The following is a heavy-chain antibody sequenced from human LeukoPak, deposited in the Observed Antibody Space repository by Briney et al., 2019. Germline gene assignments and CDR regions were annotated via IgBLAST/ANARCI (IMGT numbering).Heavy chain of an antibody. CDR2: IYSGGST. J-gene: IGHJ5*02. CDR1: GFTVSSNY. Sequence: PGGSLRLSCAASGFTVSSNYMSWVRQAPGKGLEWVSVIYSGGSTYYADSVKGRFTISRDNSKDTLYLQMNSLRAEDTAVYYCARGSSYCTNGVCYRGWFDPWGQGTLVTVSS. V-gene: IGHV3-53*01. CDR3: ARGSSYCTNGVCYRGWFDP. D-gene: IGHD2-8*01.